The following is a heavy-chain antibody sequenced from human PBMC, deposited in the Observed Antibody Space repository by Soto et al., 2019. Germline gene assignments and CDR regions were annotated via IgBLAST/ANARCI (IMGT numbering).Heavy chain of an antibody. D-gene: IGHD5-12*01. CDR2: IKQDGSEK. CDR1: GFTFSSYW. V-gene: IGHV3-7*05. CDR3: ARDRGYGTKTDFDY. J-gene: IGHJ4*02. Sequence: GGSLRLSCAASGFTFSSYWMSWVRQAPGKGLEWVANIKQDGSEKYYVDSVKDRFTISRDNAKNSLYLQMNSLRAEDTAVYYCARDRGYGTKTDFDYWGQGTLVTVSS.